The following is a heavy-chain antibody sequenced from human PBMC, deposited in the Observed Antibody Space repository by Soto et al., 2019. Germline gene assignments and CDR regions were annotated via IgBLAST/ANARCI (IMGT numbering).Heavy chain of an antibody. V-gene: IGHV3-30*18. Sequence: GGSLRLSCAALGFTFSSYGMHGVRQAPGKGLEWVAVISYDGSNKYYADSVKGRFTISRDNSKNTLYLQMNSLRAEDTAVYYCAKCIGVPAASCGMDVWGQGTTVTVS. D-gene: IGHD2-2*01. CDR3: AKCIGVPAASCGMDV. J-gene: IGHJ6*02. CDR1: GFTFSSYG. CDR2: ISYDGSNK.